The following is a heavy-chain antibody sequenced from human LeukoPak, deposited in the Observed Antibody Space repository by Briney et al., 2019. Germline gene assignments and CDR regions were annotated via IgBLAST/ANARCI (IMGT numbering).Heavy chain of an antibody. J-gene: IGHJ4*02. V-gene: IGHV1-46*01. Sequence: ASVTVSYKASGYTFSDYYMHWVRQAPGQGLEWMGIIKPSGGSTSYAQKFQGRVTMTRDMSTCTVYMELSSLRSEDTAVYYCARAQAVYDYWGQGTLVTVCS. CDR1: GYTFSDYY. CDR2: IKPSGGST. CDR3: ARAQAVYDY.